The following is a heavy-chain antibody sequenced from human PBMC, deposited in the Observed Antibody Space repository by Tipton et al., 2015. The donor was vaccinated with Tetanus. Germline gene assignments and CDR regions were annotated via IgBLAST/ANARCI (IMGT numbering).Heavy chain of an antibody. CDR1: GYSFTSYW. CDR2: IYPGDSDT. J-gene: IGHJ3*02. V-gene: IGHV5-51*01. CDR3: ARRRGTMIVVVIDDAFDI. Sequence: QLVQSGAEVKKPGESLKISCKGSGYSFTSYWIGWVRQMPGKSLEWMGIIYPGDSDTRYSPSFHGQVTISADKSISTAYLQWSSLKASDTAMYYCARRRGTMIVVVIDDAFDIWGQGTMVTVSS. D-gene: IGHD3-22*01.